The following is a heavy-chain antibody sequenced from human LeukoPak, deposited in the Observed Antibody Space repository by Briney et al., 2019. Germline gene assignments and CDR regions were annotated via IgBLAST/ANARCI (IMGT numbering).Heavy chain of an antibody. D-gene: IGHD2/OR15-2a*01. J-gene: IGHJ4*02. Sequence: PSETLSLTCAVSGVSFSTYYCSWIRQSPERGLEWIGEVNHSGYTNYNPSLKSRVTISVDTSKNQFSLKLNSVTAADTAAYYCARQLSGSDYWGQGTLVTVSS. CDR1: GVSFSTYY. CDR2: VNHSGYT. CDR3: ARQLSGSDY. V-gene: IGHV4-34*01.